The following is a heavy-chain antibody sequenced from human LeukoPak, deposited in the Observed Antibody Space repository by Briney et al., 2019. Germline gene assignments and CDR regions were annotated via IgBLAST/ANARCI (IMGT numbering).Heavy chain of an antibody. D-gene: IGHD3-10*01. CDR2: LYYTGST. CDR3: ATETKTYHSGSGSYPETNWLDP. J-gene: IGHJ5*02. Sequence: PSETLSLTCTVSGGSISSSRHYWAWIRQPPGKGLEWIGSLYYTGSTYINPSLKSRVTISVDTPKDQFSLKLSSVTAADTAVYYCATETKTYHSGSGSYPETNWLDPWGQGTLVTVSS. CDR1: GGSISSSRHY. V-gene: IGHV4-39*01.